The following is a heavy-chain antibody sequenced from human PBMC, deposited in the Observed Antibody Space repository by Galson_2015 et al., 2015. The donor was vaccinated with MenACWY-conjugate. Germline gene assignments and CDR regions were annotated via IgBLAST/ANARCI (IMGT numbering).Heavy chain of an antibody. Sequence: STNYNPSLKSRVTTSVDTSKNQFSLKLSSVTAADTAVYYCARGRGTTVTPDAFDIWGQGTMVTVSS. CDR2: ST. J-gene: IGHJ3*02. CDR3: ARGRGTTVTPDAFDI. D-gene: IGHD4-17*01. V-gene: IGHV4-59*09.